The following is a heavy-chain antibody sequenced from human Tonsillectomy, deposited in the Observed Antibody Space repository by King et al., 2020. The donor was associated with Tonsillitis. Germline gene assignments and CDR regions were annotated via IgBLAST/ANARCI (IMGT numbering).Heavy chain of an antibody. D-gene: IGHD6-19*01. CDR3: AKAWYNSGWCVGFDC. Sequence: VQLVESGGGLVQPGRSLRLSCTASGFTFDDYAMHWVRPGPGKGLEWVAGISWNSTSINYADSVKGRFTISRDNAKNDVYLQMNSLRPEDTAFYYCAKAWYNSGWCVGFDCWGPGTLVTVSS. V-gene: IGHV3-9*01. J-gene: IGHJ4*02. CDR1: GFTFDDYA. CDR2: ISWNSTSI.